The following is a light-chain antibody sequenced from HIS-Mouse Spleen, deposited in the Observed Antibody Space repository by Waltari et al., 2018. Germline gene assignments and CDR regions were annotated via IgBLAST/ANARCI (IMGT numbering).Light chain of an antibody. CDR2: DDS. V-gene: IGLV3-21*03. J-gene: IGLJ3*02. Sequence: SYVLTQPPSVSVAPGKTARLTCGGNNIGSQSVHWYQQKPGQAPVLLVNDDSDRPSGIPERFSGSNSGNTATLTISRVEAGDEADYYCQVWDSSSDWVFGGGTKLTVL. CDR3: QVWDSSSDWV. CDR1: NIGSQS.